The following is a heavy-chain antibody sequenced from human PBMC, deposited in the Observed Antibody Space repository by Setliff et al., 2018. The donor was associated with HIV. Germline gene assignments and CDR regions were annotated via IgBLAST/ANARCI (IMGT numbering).Heavy chain of an antibody. CDR3: ARGRGSSSSWPIDY. CDR1: GGSISSYY. D-gene: IGHD6-13*01. Sequence: KTSETLSLTCTVSGGSISSYYWSWIRQPPGKGLEWIGYIYNTGSTYHSPSLESRVTISIDTSKNQCSLKLSSVTAADTAVYFCARGRGSSSSWPIDYWGQGTLVTVSS. J-gene: IGHJ4*02. CDR2: IYNTGST. V-gene: IGHV4-59*06.